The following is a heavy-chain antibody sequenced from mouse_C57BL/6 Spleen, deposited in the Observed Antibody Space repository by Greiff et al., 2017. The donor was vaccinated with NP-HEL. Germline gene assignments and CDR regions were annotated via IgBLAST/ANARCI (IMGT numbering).Heavy chain of an antibody. CDR2: IYPGDGDT. CDR3: ARRSPTVVATDYAMDY. D-gene: IGHD1-1*01. CDR1: GYAFSSYW. Sequence: QVQLKESGAELVKPGASVKISCKASGYAFSSYWMNWVKQRPGKGLEWIGQIYPGDGDTNYNGKFKGKATLTADKSSSTAYMQLSSLTSEDSAVYFCARRSPTVVATDYAMDYWGQGTSVTVSS. J-gene: IGHJ4*01. V-gene: IGHV1-80*01.